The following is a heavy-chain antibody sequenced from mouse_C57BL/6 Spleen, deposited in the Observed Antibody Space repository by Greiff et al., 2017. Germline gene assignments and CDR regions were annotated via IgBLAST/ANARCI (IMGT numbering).Heavy chain of an antibody. CDR1: GYSFTGYY. V-gene: IGHV1-42*01. D-gene: IGHD2-3*01. Sequence: EVQLQQSGPELVKPGASVKISCKASGYSFTGYYMNWVKQSPEKSLEWIGEINPSTGGTTYNQKFKAKATLTVDKSSSTAYMQLKSLTSEDSAVYYCARSDGYYPDYWGQGTTLTVSS. CDR3: ARSDGYYPDY. CDR2: INPSTGGT. J-gene: IGHJ2*01.